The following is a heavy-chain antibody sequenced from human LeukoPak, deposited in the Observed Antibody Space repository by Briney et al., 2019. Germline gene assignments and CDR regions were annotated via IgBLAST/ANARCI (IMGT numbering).Heavy chain of an antibody. D-gene: IGHD3-3*01. V-gene: IGHV1-8*01. J-gene: IGHJ4*02. Sequence: ASVKVSCKASGYTFTSYDINWVRQATGQGLEWMGWMNPNSGNTGYAQKFQGRVTMTRNTSISTAYMELSSLRSEDTAVYYCARGPKYYDFWSGYNNFGYWGQGTLVTVSS. CDR2: MNPNSGNT. CDR3: ARGPKYYDFWSGYNNFGY. CDR1: GYTFTSYD.